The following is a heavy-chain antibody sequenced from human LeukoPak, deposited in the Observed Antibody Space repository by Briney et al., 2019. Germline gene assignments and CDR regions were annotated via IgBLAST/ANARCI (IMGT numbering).Heavy chain of an antibody. J-gene: IGHJ4*02. D-gene: IGHD6-19*01. CDR2: IYPGDSDT. Sequence: GESLKISCKGSGYSFTSYWIGWVRQMPGKGLEWMGIIYPGDSDTRYSPSFQGQVTTSANKSTSTAYLQWSSLEASDTAMYYCARRSSGWYQDYWGQGTLVTVSS. CDR3: ARRSSGWYQDY. CDR1: GYSFTSYW. V-gene: IGHV5-51*01.